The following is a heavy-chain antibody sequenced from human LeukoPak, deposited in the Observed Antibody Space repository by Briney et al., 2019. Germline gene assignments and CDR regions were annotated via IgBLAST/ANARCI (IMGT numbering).Heavy chain of an antibody. D-gene: IGHD4/OR15-4a*01. CDR1: GFTVSSNY. CDR2: IYSGGST. Sequence: GGSLRLSCAASGFTVSSNYMSWVRQAPGKGLEWVSIIYSGGSTFYADSVKGRFTISRDNSKNTLYLQMNSLRAEDTAVYYCARGAYYYYYMDVWGKGTTVTVSS. V-gene: IGHV3-53*05. J-gene: IGHJ6*03. CDR3: ARGAYYYYYMDV.